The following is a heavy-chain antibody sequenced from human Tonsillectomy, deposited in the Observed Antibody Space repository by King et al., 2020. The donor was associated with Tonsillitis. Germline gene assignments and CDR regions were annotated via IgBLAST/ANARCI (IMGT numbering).Heavy chain of an antibody. J-gene: IGHJ5*01. D-gene: IGHD6-19*01. CDR3: ARDLREAVAVYFFAS. CDR1: GYTFTDYF. V-gene: IGHV1-2*02. Sequence: VQLVESGAEVKKPGDSVKVSCKASGYTFTDYFIHWVRQAPGQGLEWMGWINPNSGGTNYAQNFQGSVTMTMDTSISTVYMEVSRLSPDDTAVYYCARDLREAVAVYFFASWGQGTLVTVSS. CDR2: INPNSGGT.